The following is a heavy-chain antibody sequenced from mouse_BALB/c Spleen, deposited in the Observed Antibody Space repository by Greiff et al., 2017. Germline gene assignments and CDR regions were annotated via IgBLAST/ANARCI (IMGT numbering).Heavy chain of an antibody. CDR1: GFNIKDTY. J-gene: IGHJ3*01. D-gene: IGHD1-2*01. CDR3: ATSLLRLGGFAY. CDR2: IDPANGNT. V-gene: IGHV14-3*02. Sequence: VQLQQSGAELVKPGASVKLSCTASGFNIKDTYMHWVKQRPEQGLEWIGRIDPANGNTKYDPKFQGKATITADTSSNTAYLQLSSLTSEDTAVYYCATSLLRLGGFAYWGQGTLVTVSA.